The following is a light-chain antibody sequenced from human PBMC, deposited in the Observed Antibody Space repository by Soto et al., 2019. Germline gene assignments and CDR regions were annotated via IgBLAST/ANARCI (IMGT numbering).Light chain of an antibody. Sequence: DVVMTQSPLSLPVTLGQPATISCRSSQGLVHSNGNTHLNWLQQRPAQSPRRLIYKVSNPDSGVPDRFTGSGPGTAATLKISRVEGEDVGVNYYMGPTHRPWTFDQGTSVE. CDR1: QGLVHSNGNTH. J-gene: IGKJ1*01. CDR3: MGPTHRPWT. V-gene: IGKV2-30*02. CDR2: KVS.